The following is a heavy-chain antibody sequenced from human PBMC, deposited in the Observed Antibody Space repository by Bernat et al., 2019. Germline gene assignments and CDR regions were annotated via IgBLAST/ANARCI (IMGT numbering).Heavy chain of an antibody. J-gene: IGHJ3*02. V-gene: IGHV3-23*01. Sequence: EVQLLESGGGLVQPGGSLRLSCAASGFTFSSYAMSWVRQAPGKGLEWVSAISGSGGSTYYADSVKGRFTISRDNSKNTLYLQMNSLRAEDTAVYYCAKDRMGCSSTSCYMTDAFDIWGQGTMVTVSS. CDR3: AKDRMGCSSTSCYMTDAFDI. CDR1: GFTFSSYA. D-gene: IGHD2-2*02. CDR2: ISGSGGST.